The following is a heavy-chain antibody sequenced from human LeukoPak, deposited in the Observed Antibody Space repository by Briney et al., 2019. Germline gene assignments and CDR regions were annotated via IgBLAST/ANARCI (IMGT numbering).Heavy chain of an antibody. Sequence: GASVKASCKASGYTFTSYGISWVRQAPGQGLEWMGWISAYNGNTNYAQKLQGRVTMTTDTSTSTAYMELRSLRSDDTAVYYCARDLGVDIVVVVAATPYVVDYWGQGTLVTVSS. CDR2: ISAYNGNT. J-gene: IGHJ4*02. CDR3: ARDLGVDIVVVVAATPYVVDY. V-gene: IGHV1-18*01. D-gene: IGHD2-15*01. CDR1: GYTFTSYG.